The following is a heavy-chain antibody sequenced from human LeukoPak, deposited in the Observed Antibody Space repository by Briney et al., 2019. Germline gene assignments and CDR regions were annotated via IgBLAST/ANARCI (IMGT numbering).Heavy chain of an antibody. CDR1: GYTSPNYY. CDR3: ARAGDGYNLIPQLDDAFDI. Sequence: ASVKVSCKASGYTSPNYYMHWVRQAPGQGLEWMGGIIPIFGTANYAQKFQGRVTITADESTSTAYMELSSLRSEDTAVYYCARAGDGYNLIPQLDDAFDIWGQGTMVTVSS. D-gene: IGHD5-24*01. J-gene: IGHJ3*02. V-gene: IGHV1-69*13. CDR2: IIPIFGTA.